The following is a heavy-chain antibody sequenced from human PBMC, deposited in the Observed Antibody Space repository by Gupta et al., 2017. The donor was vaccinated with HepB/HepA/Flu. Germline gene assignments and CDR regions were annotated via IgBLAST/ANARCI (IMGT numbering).Heavy chain of an antibody. CDR1: GYPFPSYW. Sequence: VQLVPSRAEVQKPGESLKISCKGSGYPFPSYWIAWVRQMPGKGLEWMGIVYPGDSDTRYSPSFQGQVTISVDKSINTAYLQWSSLKASDTALYYCARQDGFAMFYFDRWGQGTLVTASS. J-gene: IGHJ4*02. CDR3: ARQDGFAMFYFDR. V-gene: IGHV5-51*01. CDR2: VYPGDSDT. D-gene: IGHD2-2*01.